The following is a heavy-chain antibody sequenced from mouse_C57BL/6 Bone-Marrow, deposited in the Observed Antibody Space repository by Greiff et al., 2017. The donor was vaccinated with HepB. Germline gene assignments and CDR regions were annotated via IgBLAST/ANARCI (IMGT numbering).Heavy chain of an antibody. J-gene: IGHJ3*01. D-gene: IGHD1-1*01. Sequence: QVQLQQSGAELARPGASVKLSCKASGYTFTSYGISWVKQRTGQGLEWIGEIYPRSGNTYYNEKFKSKATLTVDKSSSTAYMQLSSLTSEDSAVYYCANYYGSSYEGWFAYWGQGTLVTVSA. CDR2: IYPRSGNT. CDR3: ANYYGSSYEGWFAY. CDR1: GYTFTSYG. V-gene: IGHV1-81*01.